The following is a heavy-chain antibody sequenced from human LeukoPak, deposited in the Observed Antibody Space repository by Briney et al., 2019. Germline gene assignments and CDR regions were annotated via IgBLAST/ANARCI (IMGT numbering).Heavy chain of an antibody. CDR2: IRSKANSYAT. CDR3: TRRFLEWNFDY. CDR1: GFTFSGSA. D-gene: IGHD3-3*01. V-gene: IGHV3-73*01. J-gene: IGHJ4*02. Sequence: AGGSLRPSCAASGFTFSGSAMHWVRQASGKGLEWVGRIRSKANSYATAYAASVKGRFTISRDDSKNTAYLQMNSLKTEDTAVYYCTRRFLEWNFDYWGQGTLVTVSS.